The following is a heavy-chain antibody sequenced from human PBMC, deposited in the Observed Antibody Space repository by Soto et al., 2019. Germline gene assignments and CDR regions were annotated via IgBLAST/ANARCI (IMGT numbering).Heavy chain of an antibody. CDR1: GYTFTRYG. CDR3: ASRPDLEMWPYAY. D-gene: IGHD2-2*01. Sequence: QVQLVQSGAEVKKPGASVKVSCKASGYTFTRYGIHWVRQAPGQRLEWMGWINPGSGETKYSQKFQGRVTLTRDTSASTAYMDLSRLRSEDTAVYYCASRPDLEMWPYAYWGQGTLVTVSS. CDR2: INPGSGET. J-gene: IGHJ4*02. V-gene: IGHV1-3*01.